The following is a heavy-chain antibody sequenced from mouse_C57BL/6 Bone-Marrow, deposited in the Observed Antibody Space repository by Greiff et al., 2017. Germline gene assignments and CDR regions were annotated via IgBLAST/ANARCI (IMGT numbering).Heavy chain of an antibody. V-gene: IGHV1-69*01. CDR3: ARGGGCYPCEFEV. Sequence: QVQLQQPGAELVMPGASVKLSCKASGYTFTSYWMHWVKQRPGQGLEWIGEIDPSDSYTNYTQKFKGKFTLTVDKSSSTAYLHLSSLTSEDSAVYYCARGGGCYPCEFEVWGTGTTVTVS. J-gene: IGHJ1*03. CDR2: IDPSDSYT. CDR1: GYTFTSYW. D-gene: IGHD1-1*02.